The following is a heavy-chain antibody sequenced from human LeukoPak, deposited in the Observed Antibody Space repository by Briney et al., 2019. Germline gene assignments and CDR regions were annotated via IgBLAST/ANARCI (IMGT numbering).Heavy chain of an antibody. CDR1: GGSFSGYY. V-gene: IGHV4-34*01. CDR3: ARLKCSSTSCFYYYYMDV. Sequence: PSETLSLTCGVYGGSFSGYYWSWIRQPPGKGLEWIGEINHSGRTNYKPSLKSRVTISVDTSKNQFSLKLNSVTAADTAVYYCARLKCSSTSCFYYYYMDVWGKGTTVTISS. CDR2: INHSGRT. J-gene: IGHJ6*03. D-gene: IGHD2-2*01.